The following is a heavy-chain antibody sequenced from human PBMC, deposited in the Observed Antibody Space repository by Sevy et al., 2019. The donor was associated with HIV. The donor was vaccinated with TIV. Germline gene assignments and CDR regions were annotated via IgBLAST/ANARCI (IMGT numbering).Heavy chain of an antibody. V-gene: IGHV4-59*01. CDR2: IYYSGST. CDR3: ARALQDYYYALDV. J-gene: IGHJ6*02. CDR1: GDSISGYH. Sequence: SETLSLTCTVSGDSISGYHWSWIRQPPGKGLEWIGYIYYSGSTNYNSSLKSRVAISVDTSKNQFSLKLRSVTAADTAVYYCARALQDYYYALDVWGQGTTVTVSS.